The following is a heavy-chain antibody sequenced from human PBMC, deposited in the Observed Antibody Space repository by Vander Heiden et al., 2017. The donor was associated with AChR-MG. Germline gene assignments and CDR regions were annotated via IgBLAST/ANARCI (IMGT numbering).Heavy chain of an antibody. CDR3: ARESSSGHYYYYFDY. CDR1: GFTVSNNY. J-gene: IGHJ4*02. CDR2: IYSGGST. Sequence: EVQLVETGGGLIQPGGSLRLSCAASGFTVSNNYMSWVRQAPGKGLEWVSVIYSGGSTYYGDSVKGRFTISRDTSKNTLYLQMNSLRAEDTAVYYCARESSSGHYYYYFDYWGQGTLVTVSS. D-gene: IGHD3-22*01. V-gene: IGHV3-53*02.